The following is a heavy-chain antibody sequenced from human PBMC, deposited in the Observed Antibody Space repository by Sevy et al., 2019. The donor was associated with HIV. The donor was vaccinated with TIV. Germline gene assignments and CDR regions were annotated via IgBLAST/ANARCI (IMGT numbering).Heavy chain of an antibody. J-gene: IGHJ3*02. CDR2: IKQDGSDK. CDR1: GFTFSSHY. D-gene: IGHD3-22*01. CDR3: AREALYYYDSERHYDDAFDM. Sequence: GGSLRLSCAASGFTFSSHYMSWVRQAPGKGLEWVANIKQDGSDKFYLESVKGRFTISQANAKNSLYLQLSSLRTEDTAMYFCAREALYYYDSERHYDDAFDMWGPGTMVTVSS. V-gene: IGHV3-7*01.